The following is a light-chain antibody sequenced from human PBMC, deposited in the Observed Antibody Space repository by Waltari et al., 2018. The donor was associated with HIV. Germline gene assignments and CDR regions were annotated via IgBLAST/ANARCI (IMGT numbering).Light chain of an antibody. CDR2: DVN. Sequence: QSALTQSPSASGSPGQSVTVSCTGTSSDIGYFNYVSWYQQHPGKAPELLIYDVNKPPSGLPDRFSAPKSGATASLTVSGLLAEDEADYYCAAYAGNNIVIFGGGTKVT. J-gene: IGLJ2*01. V-gene: IGLV2-8*01. CDR1: SSDIGYFNY. CDR3: AAYAGNNIVI.